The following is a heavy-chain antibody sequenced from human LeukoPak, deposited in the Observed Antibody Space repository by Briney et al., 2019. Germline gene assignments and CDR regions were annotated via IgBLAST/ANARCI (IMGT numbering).Heavy chain of an antibody. D-gene: IGHD6-25*01. CDR2: INPDASAR. CDR1: GFTFSTYW. J-gene: IGHJ4*02. Sequence: GSLTLSCAASGFTFSTYWVHWVRQVPGKGLVWVSFINPDASARGHADSVKGRFSISRDNAKNAVYLQLNSLRAEDTAIYYCARGLAAAVGFGDCWGRGTLVTVSS. CDR3: ARGLAAAVGFGDC. V-gene: IGHV3-74*01.